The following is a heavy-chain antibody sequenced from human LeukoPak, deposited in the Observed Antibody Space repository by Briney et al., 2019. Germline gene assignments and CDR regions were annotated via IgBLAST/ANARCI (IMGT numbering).Heavy chain of an antibody. Sequence: SETLSLTCAVSGGSISSGGYSWSWIRQPPGKGLEWIGYIYHSGSTYYKPSLKSRVTISADRSKNQFSLKLSSVTAADTAVYYCARQYYYGSGSYLPYLDYWGQGTLVTVSS. CDR3: ARQYYYGSGSYLPYLDY. D-gene: IGHD3-10*01. CDR2: IYHSGST. V-gene: IGHV4-30-2*01. J-gene: IGHJ4*02. CDR1: GGSISSGGYS.